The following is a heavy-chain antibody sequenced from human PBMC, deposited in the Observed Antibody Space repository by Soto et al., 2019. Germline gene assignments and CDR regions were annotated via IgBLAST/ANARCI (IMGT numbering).Heavy chain of an antibody. D-gene: IGHD3-16*01. CDR2: LIPIFGTA. CDR3: ARGGGGMSSNPIDY. CDR1: GGTFSSYA. J-gene: IGHJ4*02. Sequence: QVQLVQSGAEVKKPGSSVKVSCKASGGTFSSYAISWVRQAPGQELEWMGGLIPIFGTANYAQKFQGRVTISADECTSRGYMELSSLRSKDMAVYYCARGGGGMSSNPIDYWGQGTLVTVSS. V-gene: IGHV1-69*12.